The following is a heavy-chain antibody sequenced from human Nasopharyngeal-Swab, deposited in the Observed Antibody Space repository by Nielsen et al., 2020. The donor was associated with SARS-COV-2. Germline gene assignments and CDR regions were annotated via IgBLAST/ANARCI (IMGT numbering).Heavy chain of an antibody. CDR2: INHSGST. D-gene: IGHD2-2*01. J-gene: IGHJ6*02. Sequence: IRQPPGKGLDWIGEINHSGSTKYNPSLKSRVNISVDTSKNQFSLKVSSVTAADTAVYHCARGGYYCSSTSCYYYSGYYYGMDVWGQGTTVTVSS. CDR3: ARGGYYCSSTSCYYYSGYYYGMDV. V-gene: IGHV4-34*01.